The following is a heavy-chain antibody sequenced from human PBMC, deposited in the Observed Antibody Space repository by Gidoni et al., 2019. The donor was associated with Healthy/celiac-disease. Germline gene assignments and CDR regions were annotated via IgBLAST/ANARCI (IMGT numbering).Heavy chain of an antibody. D-gene: IGHD2-15*01. CDR3: ARQQCSGGSCSYFDY. CDR2: IYPGDSDT. V-gene: IGHV5-51*01. CDR1: GYRFTSYW. J-gene: IGHJ4*02. Sequence: EVQLVQSGAEVKKPGSSLKISCKGSGYRFTSYWIGWVRQMLGKGLEGMGIIYPGDSDTRYRPSFQGQVTISTDKSISTAYLQWSRLKASDTDMYYCARQQCSGGSCSYFDYWGQGTLVTVSS.